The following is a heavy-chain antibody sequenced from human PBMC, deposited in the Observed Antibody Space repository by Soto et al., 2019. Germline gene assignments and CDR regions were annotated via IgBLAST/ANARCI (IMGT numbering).Heavy chain of an antibody. Sequence: SETLSLTCTVSGGSISSSSYYWGWIRQPPGKGLEWIGSIYYSGSTYYNPSLKSRVTISVDTSKNQFSLKLGSVTAADTAVYYCARHLILVGKDYWGQGTLVTVSS. CDR3: ARHLILVGKDY. CDR2: IYYSGST. CDR1: GGSISSSSYY. J-gene: IGHJ4*02. D-gene: IGHD3-22*01. V-gene: IGHV4-39*01.